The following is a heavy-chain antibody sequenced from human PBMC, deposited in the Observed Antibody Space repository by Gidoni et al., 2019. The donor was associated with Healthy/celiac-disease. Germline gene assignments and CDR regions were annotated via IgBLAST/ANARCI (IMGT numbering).Heavy chain of an antibody. J-gene: IGHJ4*02. CDR3: AKDRPPFYYDSSGFDY. CDR1: GFTFSSYA. CDR2: ISGSGGST. Sequence: EVQLLESGGGLVQPGGSLSLSCAASGFTFSSYAMSWVRQAPGKGLEWVSAISGSGGSTYYADSVKGRFTISRDNSKNTLYLQMNSLRAEDTAVYYCAKDRPPFYYDSSGFDYWGQGTLVTVSS. D-gene: IGHD3-22*01. V-gene: IGHV3-23*01.